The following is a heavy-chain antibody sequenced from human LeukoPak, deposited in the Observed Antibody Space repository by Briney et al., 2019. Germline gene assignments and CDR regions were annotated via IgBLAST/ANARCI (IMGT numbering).Heavy chain of an antibody. D-gene: IGHD1-26*01. CDR1: GGSISSSSYY. V-gene: IGHV4-39*07. J-gene: IGHJ4*02. Sequence: SETLSLTCTVSGGSISSSSYYWGWIRQPPGKGLEWIGSIYYSGSTYYNPSLKSRVTISVDTSKNQFSLKLSSVTAADTAVYYCARRVVGAIALLYYFDYWGQGTLVTVSS. CDR3: ARRVVGAIALLYYFDY. CDR2: IYYSGST.